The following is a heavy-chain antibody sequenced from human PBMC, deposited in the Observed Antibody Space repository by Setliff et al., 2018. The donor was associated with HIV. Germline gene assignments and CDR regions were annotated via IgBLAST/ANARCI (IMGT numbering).Heavy chain of an antibody. J-gene: IGHJ4*02. CDR1: GDTLTKLS. CDR3: AAPSSVYIFGVLTPVSFDY. CDR2: FDHEEGKI. Sequence: RASVKVSCKVSGDTLTKLSIYWVRQAPGKGLEWMGGFDHEEGKIIYAQKFQGRVSMTEDTSTDTAYMDLSSLRSDDTAVYYCAAPSSVYIFGVLTPVSFDYWCQGTLVTVSS. V-gene: IGHV1-24*01. D-gene: IGHD3-3*02.